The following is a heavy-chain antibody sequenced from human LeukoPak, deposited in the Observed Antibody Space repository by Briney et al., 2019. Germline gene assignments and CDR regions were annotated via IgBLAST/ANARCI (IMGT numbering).Heavy chain of an antibody. V-gene: IGHV4-59*01. CDR1: GGSIRTYF. Sequence: SETLSLTCTVSGGSIRTYFWSWIRQPPGKGLGWIGYISYSGSTNYNPSLKSRVTISVDTSKNQFSLKLNSMTAADTAVYYCARGGTYALVWGQGTLVTVSS. D-gene: IGHD3-16*01. CDR3: ARGGTYALV. CDR2: ISYSGST. J-gene: IGHJ4*02.